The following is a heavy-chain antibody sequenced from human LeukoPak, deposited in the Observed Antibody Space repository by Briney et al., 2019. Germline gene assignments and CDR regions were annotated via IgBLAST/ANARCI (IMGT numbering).Heavy chain of an antibody. Sequence: GGSLRLSCAASGFTFSSYAMHWVHQAPGKGLEWVAVISYDGSNKYYADSVKGRFTISRDNSKNTLYLQMNSLRAEDTAVYYCARERATSFDYWGQGTLVTVSS. CDR3: ARERATSFDY. V-gene: IGHV3-30*04. D-gene: IGHD5-12*01. CDR1: GFTFSSYA. CDR2: ISYDGSNK. J-gene: IGHJ4*02.